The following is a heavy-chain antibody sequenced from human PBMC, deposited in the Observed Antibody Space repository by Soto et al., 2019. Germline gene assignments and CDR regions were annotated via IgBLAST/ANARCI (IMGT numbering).Heavy chain of an antibody. CDR3: ARDTIPIDYAFDI. CDR2: IYSGGST. D-gene: IGHD2-2*01. CDR1: GFTVSSNY. V-gene: IGHV3-53*01. Sequence: GGSLRLSCAASGFTVSSNYMSWVRQAPGKGLEWVSVIYSGGSTYYADSVKGRFTISRDNSKNTLYLQMNSLRAEDTAVYYCARDTIPIDYAFDIWGQGTMVTVSS. J-gene: IGHJ3*02.